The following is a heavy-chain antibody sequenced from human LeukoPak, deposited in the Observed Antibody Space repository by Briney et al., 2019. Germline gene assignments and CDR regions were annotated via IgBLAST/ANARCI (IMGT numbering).Heavy chain of an antibody. CDR2: ISSSSSYI. J-gene: IGHJ4*02. D-gene: IGHD6-6*01. V-gene: IGHV3-21*01. Sequence: GGSLRLSCAASGFTFSSYSMNWVRQAPGKGLEWVSSISSSSSYIYYADSVKGRFTISRDNAKNSLYLQMNSLRAEDTAVYYCATTRSLKLVQRGIDYWGQGTLVTVSS. CDR3: ATTRSLKLVQRGIDY. CDR1: GFTFSSYS.